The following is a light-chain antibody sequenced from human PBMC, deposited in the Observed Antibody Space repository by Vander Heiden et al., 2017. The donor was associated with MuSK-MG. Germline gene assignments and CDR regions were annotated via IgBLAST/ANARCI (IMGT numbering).Light chain of an antibody. J-gene: IGLJ3*02. V-gene: IGLV3-1*01. CDR1: KLGEKT. CDR2: HDT. CDR3: HTWDINTGV. Sequence: SYELTQTPSVSVSPGQTASITCSGDKLGEKTASWYQHKPGQSPLLVIFHDTKRPSGIPERFSASNSGNTATLTISGTQARDEADYYCHTWDINTGVFGGGTKLTVL.